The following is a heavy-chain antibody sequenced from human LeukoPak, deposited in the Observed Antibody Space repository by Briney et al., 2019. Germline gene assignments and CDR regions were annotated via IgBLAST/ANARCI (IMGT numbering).Heavy chain of an antibody. CDR3: ARVSGYHDY. Sequence: PGGSLRLSCAASGFTFSTYAMHWVRQPPGKGLEWVAVISHDGSNEYYADSVKGRFTISRDNSKNTLSLQMNSLRGDDTAVYYCARVSGYHDYWGQGTLVTVSS. V-gene: IGHV3-30-3*01. J-gene: IGHJ4*02. CDR2: ISHDGSNE. CDR1: GFTFSTYA. D-gene: IGHD3-22*01.